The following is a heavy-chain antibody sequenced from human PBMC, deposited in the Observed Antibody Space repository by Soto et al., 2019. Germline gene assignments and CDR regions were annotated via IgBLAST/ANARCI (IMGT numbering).Heavy chain of an antibody. V-gene: IGHV3-74*01. J-gene: IGHJ2*01. Sequence: EVQLVESGGGLVQPGGSLRLSCAASGFTFSSYWMHWVRQAPGKGLVWVSRINSDGSSTSYADSVKGRFTISRDNAKNTLYLQMNSLRAEDTAVYYCASEPAYCSGGSCYFGMWYFDLWGRGTLVTVSS. CDR2: INSDGSST. D-gene: IGHD2-15*01. CDR1: GFTFSSYW. CDR3: ASEPAYCSGGSCYFGMWYFDL.